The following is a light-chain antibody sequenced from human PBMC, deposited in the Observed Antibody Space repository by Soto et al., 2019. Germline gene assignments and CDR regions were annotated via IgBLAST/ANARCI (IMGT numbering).Light chain of an antibody. CDR2: GAS. Sequence: EIVLTQSPGTLSLSPGERVTLSCRASQSVSSYLAWYQLKPGQAPRLLIYGASSRATGIPDRFSGSGSGTDFTLTISRLEPEDFAVYYCQQYGSSPRITFGQGTRLEIK. CDR1: QSVSSY. CDR3: QQYGSSPRIT. J-gene: IGKJ5*01. V-gene: IGKV3-20*01.